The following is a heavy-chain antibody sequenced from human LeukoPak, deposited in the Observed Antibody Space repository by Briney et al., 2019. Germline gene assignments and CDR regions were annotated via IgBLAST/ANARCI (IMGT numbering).Heavy chain of an antibody. J-gene: IGHJ6*03. CDR3: ARGYYGSGSHCCHMDV. Sequence: SETLPLTCAVYVGSFSGYYWSWIRQPPGKGLEWIGEINHSGSTNYNSSLKSRVTISVDTSKNQFSLKLSSVTAADTAVYYCARGYYGSGSHCCHMDVWGKGTTITVS. V-gene: IGHV4-34*01. CDR1: VGSFSGYY. D-gene: IGHD3-10*01. CDR2: INHSGST.